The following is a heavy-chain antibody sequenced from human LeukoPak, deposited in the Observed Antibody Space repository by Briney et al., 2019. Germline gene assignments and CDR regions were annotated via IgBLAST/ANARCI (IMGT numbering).Heavy chain of an antibody. J-gene: IGHJ4*02. CDR2: IYHTGDT. D-gene: IGHD3-10*01. V-gene: IGHV4-59*08. CDR1: GDFINSDF. CDR3: ARSSYAAGNYYNPFDY. Sequence: PSETLSFTCTVSGDFINSDFWSWIRQPPGQGLEWLGYIYHTGDTNYNPSLKSRVTISVDTSKNQFSLKLSSVTAADTAVYYCARSSYAAGNYYNPFDYWGQGTLVTVSS.